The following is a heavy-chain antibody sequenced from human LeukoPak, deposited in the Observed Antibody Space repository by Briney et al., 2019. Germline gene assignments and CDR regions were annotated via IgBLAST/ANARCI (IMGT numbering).Heavy chain of an antibody. V-gene: IGHV1-2*02. CDR3: ARDFSGGYSYAPPLDY. Sequence: ASVKVSCKASGYTFTGYYMHWVRQAPGQGLEWMGWINPNSGGTNYAQKFQGRVTMTRDTSISTAYTELSRLRSDDTAVYYCARDFSGGYSYAPPLDYWGQGTLVTVSS. CDR1: GYTFTGYY. CDR2: INPNSGGT. D-gene: IGHD5-18*01. J-gene: IGHJ4*02.